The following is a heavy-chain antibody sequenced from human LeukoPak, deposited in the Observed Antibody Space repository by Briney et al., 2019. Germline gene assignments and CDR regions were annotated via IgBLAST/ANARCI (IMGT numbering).Heavy chain of an antibody. J-gene: IGHJ4*02. CDR1: GFTFSSYA. V-gene: IGHV3-30-3*01. D-gene: IGHD1-26*01. CDR3: ARDTIVGTQYYFDY. Sequence: GGSLRLSCAASGFTFSSYAMHWVRQASGKGLEWVAVISYDGSNKYYADSVKGRFTISRDNSKNTLYLQMNSLRAEDTAVYYCARDTIVGTQYYFDYWGQGTLVTVSS. CDR2: ISYDGSNK.